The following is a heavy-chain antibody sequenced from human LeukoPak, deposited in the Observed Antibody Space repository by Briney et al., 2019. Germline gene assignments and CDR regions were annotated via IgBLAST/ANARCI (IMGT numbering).Heavy chain of an antibody. CDR2: INPNSGGT. D-gene: IGHD3-22*01. CDR1: GYTFTGYY. Sequence: ASVKVSCKASGYTFTGYYMHWVRQAPGQGLECMGWINPNSGGTNYAQNFQGRVTMTRDTSISTAYMELSRLRSDDTAVYYCARVGDYYDGQHWGQGTLVTVSS. J-gene: IGHJ1*01. CDR3: ARVGDYYDGQH. V-gene: IGHV1-2*02.